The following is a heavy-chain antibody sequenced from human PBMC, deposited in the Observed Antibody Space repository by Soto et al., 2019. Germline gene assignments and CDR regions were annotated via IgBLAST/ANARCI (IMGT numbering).Heavy chain of an antibody. CDR1: GGSFSGYY. Sequence: QVQLQQWGAGLLKPSETLSLTCAVYGGSFSGYYWSWISQPPGKGLEWIGEINHSGSTNYNPSLKSRVIISVDTSKNQFSLKLSSVTAADTAVYYCAKKRRGYCSGGSCSAPFYYWGQGTLVTVSS. J-gene: IGHJ4*02. CDR3: AKKRRGYCSGGSCSAPFYY. D-gene: IGHD2-15*01. CDR2: INHSGST. V-gene: IGHV4-34*01.